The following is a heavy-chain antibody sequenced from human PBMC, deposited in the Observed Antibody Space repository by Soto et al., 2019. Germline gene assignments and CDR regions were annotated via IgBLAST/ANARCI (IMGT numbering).Heavy chain of an antibody. V-gene: IGHV1-18*01. CDR3: ARGYYYGSGPWY. Sequence: QVQLVQSGAEVKKPGASVKVSCRASGYTFTSYGISWVRQAPGQGLEWMGWISAYNGNTYYAQNLQGRVTMATETPPRTGQKGLRGLRFDGTGVYFWARGYYYGSGPWYWGQGTLVPVPS. D-gene: IGHD3-10*01. J-gene: IGHJ4*02. CDR2: ISAYNGNT. CDR1: GYTFTSYG.